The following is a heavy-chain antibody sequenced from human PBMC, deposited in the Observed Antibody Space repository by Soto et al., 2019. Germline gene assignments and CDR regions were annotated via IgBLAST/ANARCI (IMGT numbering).Heavy chain of an antibody. CDR1: GFTFSSYA. CDR2: ISGSGGST. D-gene: IGHD5-18*01. J-gene: IGHJ4*02. Sequence: GGSLRLSCAASGFTFSSYAMSWVRQAPGKGLEWVSAISGSGGSTYYADSVKGRFTISRENSKNTLYLQMNSLRAEDTAVYYCAKDGMPGYSYGYYFDYWGQGTLVTVSS. V-gene: IGHV3-23*01. CDR3: AKDGMPGYSYGYYFDY.